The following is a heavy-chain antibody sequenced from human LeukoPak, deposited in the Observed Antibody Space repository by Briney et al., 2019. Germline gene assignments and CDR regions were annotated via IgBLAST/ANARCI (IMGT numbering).Heavy chain of an antibody. J-gene: IGHJ4*02. CDR2: FDPEDGET. CDR3: ATADYDSRGYYHDY. V-gene: IGHV1-24*01. Sequence: RASVKVSCKFSGYTLTELSMHWGRLAPGKGLGWVGGFDPEDGETIYAQTFQGRVTMTEDTSTDTAYMELSSLRSEDTAVYYCATADYDSRGYYHDYWGQGTLVTVSS. D-gene: IGHD3-22*01. CDR1: GYTLTELS.